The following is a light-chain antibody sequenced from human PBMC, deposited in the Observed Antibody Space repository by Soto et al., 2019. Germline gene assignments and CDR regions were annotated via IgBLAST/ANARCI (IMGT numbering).Light chain of an antibody. CDR3: QQYNDEPWT. J-gene: IGKJ1*01. V-gene: IGKV1-5*01. CDR2: DAS. Sequence: DIQMTQSPSTLSASVGDRVPITCRASQNIGNWLAWYQQKPGKTPDLLIYDASSLESGVPLRFSGSGSGTEFTLTISSLQTDDSATYYCQQYNDEPWTFGQGTKVEIK. CDR1: QNIGNW.